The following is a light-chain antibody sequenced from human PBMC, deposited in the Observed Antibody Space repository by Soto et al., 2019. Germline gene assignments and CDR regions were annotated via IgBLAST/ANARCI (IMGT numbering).Light chain of an antibody. V-gene: IGKV3-11*01. J-gene: IGKJ2*01. Sequence: EIVLTQSPATLSLSPGESATLSCRASQSVSSYLAWYQQKPGQAPRLLIYDASNRATGIPARFSGSGSGTDFTLNISSREPEDFAVYYCQQRSNWHPYTFGQGTKLEIK. CDR2: DAS. CDR3: QQRSNWHPYT. CDR1: QSVSSY.